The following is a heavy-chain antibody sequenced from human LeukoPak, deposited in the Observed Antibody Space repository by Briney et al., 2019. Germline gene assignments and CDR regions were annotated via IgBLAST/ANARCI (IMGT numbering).Heavy chain of an antibody. J-gene: IGHJ4*02. D-gene: IGHD2-2*02. V-gene: IGHV4-31*03. Sequence: SETLSLTCTVSGGSISSGVYYWSWIRQHPGKGLEWIGYIYYSGSTYYNPSLNSRVTISLDTSKTQFSLKLSSVSAADTAVYYCARTGYCNSTSCYNYFDFWGQGTLVTVSS. CDR1: GGSISSGVYY. CDR3: ARTGYCNSTSCYNYFDF. CDR2: IYYSGST.